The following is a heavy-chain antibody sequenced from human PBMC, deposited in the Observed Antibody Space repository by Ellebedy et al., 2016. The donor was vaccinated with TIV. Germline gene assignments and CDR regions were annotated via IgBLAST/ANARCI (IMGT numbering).Heavy chain of an antibody. CDR1: GFTFSSYA. Sequence: GESLKISCAASGFTFSSYAMHWVRQAPGKGLEWVAVISYDGSNKYYADSVKGRFTISRDNSKNTLYLQMNSLRAEDTAVYYCAREESSWYDYWGQGTLVTVSS. J-gene: IGHJ4*02. D-gene: IGHD6-13*01. V-gene: IGHV3-30-3*01. CDR2: ISYDGSNK. CDR3: AREESSWYDY.